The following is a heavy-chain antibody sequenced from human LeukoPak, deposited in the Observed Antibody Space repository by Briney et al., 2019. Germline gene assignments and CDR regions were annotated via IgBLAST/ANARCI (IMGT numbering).Heavy chain of an antibody. Sequence: PSQTLSLTCTVSGGSISSGDYYWSWIRQPPGKGLEWIGYIYYSGSTYYNPSLKSRVTISVDTSKNQFSLKLSSVTAADTAAYYCAREKPYDAFDIWGQGTMVTVSS. CDR1: GGSISSGDYY. J-gene: IGHJ3*02. CDR3: AREKPYDAFDI. V-gene: IGHV4-30-4*08. CDR2: IYYSGST.